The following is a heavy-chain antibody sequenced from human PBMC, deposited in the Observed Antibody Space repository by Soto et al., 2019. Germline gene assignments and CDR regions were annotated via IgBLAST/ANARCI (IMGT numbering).Heavy chain of an antibody. J-gene: IGHJ6*02. CDR2: IFSNDEK. Sequence: QVTLKESGPVLVKPTETLTLTCNVSEFSLNNPRMGVSWIRQPPRKALAWLAHIFSNDEKSYSTSLKSRLTNYKDTSKSQVVLLMTNMDPVDTATYYCARMLRGVNYYGMDAWGQGTTVTVSS. D-gene: IGHD3-10*01. V-gene: IGHV2-26*01. CDR1: EFSLNNPRMG. CDR3: ARMLRGVNYYGMDA.